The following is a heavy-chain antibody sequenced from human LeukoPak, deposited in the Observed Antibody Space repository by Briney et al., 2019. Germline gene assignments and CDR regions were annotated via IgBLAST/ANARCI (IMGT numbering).Heavy chain of an antibody. D-gene: IGHD6-19*01. CDR3: AGDRNTYIAVAGKRIDY. Sequence: GGSLRLSCAASGFTFSSYAMSWVRQAPGKGLEWVSAISGSGGSTYYADSVKGRFTISRDNSKNTLYLQTNSLRAEDTAVYYCAGDRNTYIAVAGKRIDYWGQGTLVTVSS. CDR1: GFTFSSYA. J-gene: IGHJ4*02. V-gene: IGHV3-23*01. CDR2: ISGSGGST.